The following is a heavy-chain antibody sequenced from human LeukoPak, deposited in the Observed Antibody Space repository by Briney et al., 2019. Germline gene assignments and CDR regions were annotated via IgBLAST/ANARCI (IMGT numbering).Heavy chain of an antibody. CDR1: GGTFSSYA. CDR3: AMDTYGSGQA. D-gene: IGHD3-10*01. CDR2: IIPIFGTA. V-gene: IGHV1-69*13. Sequence: SVKVSCKASGGTFSSYAISWVRQAPGQGLEWMGGIIPIFGTANYAQKFQGRVTITADESTSTAYMELRSLRSDDTAVYYCAMDTYGSGQAWGQGTLVTVSS. J-gene: IGHJ5*02.